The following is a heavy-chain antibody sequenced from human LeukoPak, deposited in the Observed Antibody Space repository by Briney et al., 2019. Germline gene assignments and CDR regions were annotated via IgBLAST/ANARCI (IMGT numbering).Heavy chain of an antibody. CDR1: GYSISSDNW. J-gene: IGHJ4*02. CDR3: AGAYPPTHYFDY. Sequence: SETLSLTCAVSGYSISSDNWWNWVRQPPGKGLEWIGSIYYSGSTYYNPSLKSRVTISVDTSKNQFSLKLSSVTAADTAVYYCAGAYPPTHYFDYWGQGTLVTVSS. CDR2: IYYSGST. V-gene: IGHV4-38-2*01.